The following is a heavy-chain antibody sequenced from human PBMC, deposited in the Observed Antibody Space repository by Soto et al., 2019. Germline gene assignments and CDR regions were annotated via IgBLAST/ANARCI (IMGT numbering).Heavy chain of an antibody. J-gene: IGHJ4*02. CDR3: PTDLCSGGSCYD. CDR2: IKSKTDGGTT. D-gene: IGHD2-15*01. Sequence: EVQLVESGGGLVKPGGSLRLSCAASGFTFSNAWMNWVRQAPGKGLEWVGRIKSKTDGGTTDYAAPVKGRFTISRDDSKNTLYLQMNSLKTEDTAVYYCPTDLCSGGSCYDWGQGTLVTVSS. V-gene: IGHV3-15*07. CDR1: GFTFSNAW.